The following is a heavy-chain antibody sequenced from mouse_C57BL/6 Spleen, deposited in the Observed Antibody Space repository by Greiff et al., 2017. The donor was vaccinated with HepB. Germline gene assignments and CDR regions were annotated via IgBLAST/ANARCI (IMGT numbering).Heavy chain of an antibody. J-gene: IGHJ2*01. Sequence: QVQLQQSGAELVKPGASVKISCKASGYAFSSYWMNWVKQRPGKGLEWIGQIYPGDGDTNYNGKFKGKATLTADKSSSTAYMQLSSLTSEDSAVYFCARGAALYYDYDVEYFDYWGQGTTLTVSS. V-gene: IGHV1-80*01. CDR2: IYPGDGDT. D-gene: IGHD2-4*01. CDR3: ARGAALYYDYDVEYFDY. CDR1: GYAFSSYW.